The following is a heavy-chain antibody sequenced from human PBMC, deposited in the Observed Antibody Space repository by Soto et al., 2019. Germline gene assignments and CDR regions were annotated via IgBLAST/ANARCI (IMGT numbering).Heavy chain of an antibody. CDR2: IIPIFGTA. V-gene: IGHV1-69*13. J-gene: IGHJ5*02. D-gene: IGHD5-18*01. Sequence: SVKVSCKASGGTFSSYAISWVRQAPGQGLEWMGGIIPIFGTANYAQKFQGRVTITADESTSTAYMELSSLRSEDTAVYYCARARGYSYGQAVLNWFDPWGQGTLVTVSS. CDR1: GGTFSSYA. CDR3: ARARGYSYGQAVLNWFDP.